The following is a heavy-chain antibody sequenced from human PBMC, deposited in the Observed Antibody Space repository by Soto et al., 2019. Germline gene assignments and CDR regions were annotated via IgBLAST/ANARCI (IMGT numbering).Heavy chain of an antibody. CDR2: IIPIFGTA. Sequence: QVQLVQSGAEVQKPGSSVKVSCKASGGTFSSYAISWVRQAPGQGLEWMGGIIPIFGTANYAQKFQGRVTITADESTSTAYMELSSLRSEDTAVYYCAAWLYYYDSSGYQRDDYWGQGTLVTVSS. CDR1: GGTFSSYA. J-gene: IGHJ4*02. CDR3: AAWLYYYDSSGYQRDDY. D-gene: IGHD3-22*01. V-gene: IGHV1-69*01.